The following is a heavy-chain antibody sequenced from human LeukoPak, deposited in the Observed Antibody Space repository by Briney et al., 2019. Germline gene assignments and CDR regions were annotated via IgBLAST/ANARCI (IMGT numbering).Heavy chain of an antibody. D-gene: IGHD1-1*01. Sequence: GASVKVSCKASGYTFTSYGISWVRQAPGQRLEWMGWINACNGNTKYSQKFQGRVTITRDTSASTAYMELSSLRSEDTAVYYCARDKYNWNDEDYYYGMDVWGKGTTVTVSS. CDR2: INACNGNT. J-gene: IGHJ6*04. CDR3: ARDKYNWNDEDYYYGMDV. V-gene: IGHV1-3*01. CDR1: GYTFTSYG.